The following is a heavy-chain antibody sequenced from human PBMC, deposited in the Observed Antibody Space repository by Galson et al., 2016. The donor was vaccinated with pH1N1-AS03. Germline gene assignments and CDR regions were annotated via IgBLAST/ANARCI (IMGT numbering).Heavy chain of an antibody. CDR2: VDPDTSKT. Sequence: VKVSCKVSGYTFTDYHMHWVQQAPGKGPEWMGLVDPDTSKTKYAEKFQGRVTITADTSRDTAYMDLSGLRSADTAIYYCATDGPRGSLSSWGQGTLVTVSS. J-gene: IGHJ4*02. CDR3: ATDGPRGSLSS. V-gene: IGHV1-69-2*01. CDR1: GYTFTDYH. D-gene: IGHD6-6*01.